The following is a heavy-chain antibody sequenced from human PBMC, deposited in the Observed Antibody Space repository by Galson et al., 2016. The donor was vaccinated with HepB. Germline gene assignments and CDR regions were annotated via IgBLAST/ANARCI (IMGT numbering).Heavy chain of an antibody. J-gene: IGHJ3*01. CDR1: GFIFSNFA. D-gene: IGHD3-10*01. V-gene: IGHV3-23*01. CDR3: AKTSPYGTSWAGAFDV. Sequence: SLRLSCAGSGFIFSNFAMIWVRQAPGKGLEWVSAISRGGGGGTYYADSARGRFTISRDNSKNTLYLQLNGLRGDDSAVYYCAKTSPYGTSWAGAFDVWGQGTVVTVSS. CDR2: ISRGGGGGT.